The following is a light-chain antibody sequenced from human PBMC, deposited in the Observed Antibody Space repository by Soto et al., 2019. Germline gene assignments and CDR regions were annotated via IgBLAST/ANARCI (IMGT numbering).Light chain of an antibody. CDR2: WAS. J-gene: IGKJ4*01. Sequence: DIVMTQSPGSLAMSLGERATINCKSSQSDLYSSNNKNYLAWYQQKPGQPPKLVIYWASTRESGVPDRFSGSGSGTDFTLTISSLQAEDVAVYYCQQYYSTPLTFGGGTKVEIK. V-gene: IGKV4-1*01. CDR3: QQYYSTPLT. CDR1: QSDLYSSNNKNY.